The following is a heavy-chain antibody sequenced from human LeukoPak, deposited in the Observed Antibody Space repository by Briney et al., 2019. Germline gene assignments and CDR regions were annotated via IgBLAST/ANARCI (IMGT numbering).Heavy chain of an antibody. V-gene: IGHV1-8*01. CDR3: ARLRRGAAGTSYYFDY. Sequence: GASVKVSCKASGYTFTSYDINWVRQATGQGLGWMGWMNPNSGNTGYAQKFQGRVTMTRNTSISTAYMELSSLRSEDTAVYYCARLRRGAAGTSYYFDYWGQGTLVTVSS. CDR2: MNPNSGNT. J-gene: IGHJ4*02. D-gene: IGHD6-13*01. CDR1: GYTFTSYD.